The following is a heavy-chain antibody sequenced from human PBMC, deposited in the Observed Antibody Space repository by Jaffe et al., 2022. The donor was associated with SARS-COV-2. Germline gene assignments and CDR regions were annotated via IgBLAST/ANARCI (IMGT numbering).Heavy chain of an antibody. CDR3: ARASRHGYDY. CDR2: ISSSSDSK. CDR1: GFTFSTYG. Sequence: EVKLVESGGGWVQPGTSLRLSCEASGFTFSTYGMNWVRQAPGKGLEWVSYISSSSDSKHYADSLGGQVTISRDNAKNSLYLQMNSLRDEDTAVYYCARASRHGYDYWGQGTLVTVSS. J-gene: IGHJ4*02. D-gene: IGHD5-12*01. V-gene: IGHV3-48*02.